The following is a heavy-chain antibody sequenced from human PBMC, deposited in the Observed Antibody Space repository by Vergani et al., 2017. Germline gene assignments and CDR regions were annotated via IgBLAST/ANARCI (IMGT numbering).Heavy chain of an antibody. V-gene: IGHV4-4*03. J-gene: IGHJ5*02. CDR1: GGSISSSNW. CDR2: IYHSGST. CDR3: ARDGNYDLLTGYTKGWFDP. D-gene: IGHD3-9*01. Sequence: QVQLQESGPGLVKPPGTLSLTCAVSGGSISSSNWWSWVRQPPGKGLEWIGEIYHSGSTNYNPSLKSRVTISVDTSKNQFSLKLSSVTAADTAVYYCARDGNYDLLTGYTKGWFDPWGQGTLVTVSS.